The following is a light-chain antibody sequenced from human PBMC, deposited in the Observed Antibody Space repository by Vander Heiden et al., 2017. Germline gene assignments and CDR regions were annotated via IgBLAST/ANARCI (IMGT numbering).Light chain of an antibody. J-gene: IGLJ1*01. Sequence: QSALTQPPSASGSPGQSVTISCTGTSRDVGGYTYVTWYQQYPGKAPKLMMYEVSKRPSGVPDRFSGSKSGNTASLTVSGLQGEDEADYYCSSYARSNYYVFGTGTKVSVL. V-gene: IGLV2-8*01. CDR2: EVS. CDR1: SRDVGGYTY. CDR3: SSYARSNYYV.